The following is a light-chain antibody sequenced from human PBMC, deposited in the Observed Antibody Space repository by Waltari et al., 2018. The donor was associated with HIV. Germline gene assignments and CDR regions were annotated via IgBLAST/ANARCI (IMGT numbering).Light chain of an antibody. CDR1: NSDVGVYDY. V-gene: IGLV2-14*01. J-gene: IGLJ2*01. Sequence: QSALTQPASVFVSPGQSITIPCTGTNSDVGVYDYFSWYQHHPGKAPKLIIYEVINRPSGVSNRFSGSKYGNTASLTISGTQAEDEADYYCSSYTTSNTLIFGGGTKLTVL. CDR3: SSYTTSNTLI. CDR2: EVI.